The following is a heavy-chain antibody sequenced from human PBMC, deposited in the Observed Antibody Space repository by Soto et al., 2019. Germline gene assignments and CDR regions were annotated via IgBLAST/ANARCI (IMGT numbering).Heavy chain of an antibody. CDR2: ISGIGGST. CDR1: GFTFSSYA. J-gene: IGHJ4*02. D-gene: IGHD6-13*01. CDR3: AKLPTLGTFDY. Sequence: EVQLLESGGCLVQPGGSLRLSCAASGFTFSSYAMSWVRQAPGKGLEWVSAISGIGGSTYYADSVNGRFTISRDNSKNTLYLQMNSLRAEDTAVYDCAKLPTLGTFDYWGQGTLVTGSS. V-gene: IGHV3-23*01.